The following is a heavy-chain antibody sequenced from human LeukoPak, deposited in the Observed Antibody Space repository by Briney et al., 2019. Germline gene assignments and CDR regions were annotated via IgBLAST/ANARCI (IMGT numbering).Heavy chain of an antibody. Sequence: PGGSLRLSCVGFGFTFSNNLNWVRQAPGKGLEWVSSISRSGGSTYYAESVRGRLTISRDNAESSVYLHVNSLRVEDTAIYYCVRGDKRDYWGQGTLVTVAS. V-gene: IGHV3-21*01. CDR2: ISRSGGST. J-gene: IGHJ4*01. D-gene: IGHD5-24*01. CDR1: GFTFSNN. CDR3: VRGDKRDY.